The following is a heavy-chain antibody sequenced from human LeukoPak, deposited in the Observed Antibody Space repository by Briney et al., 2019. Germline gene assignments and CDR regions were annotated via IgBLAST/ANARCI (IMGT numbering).Heavy chain of an antibody. CDR2: IYNSGST. CDR3: ARDKGTMIDL. Sequence: SETLSLTCTVSGGSISSYYWSWIRQPAGKGLEWIGRIYNSGSTNYNPSLKSRVTISIDKSKNQFSLKLSSVTAADTAVYYCARDKGTMIDLWGQGTLVSVSS. V-gene: IGHV4-4*07. CDR1: GGSISSYY. D-gene: IGHD3-22*01. J-gene: IGHJ5*02.